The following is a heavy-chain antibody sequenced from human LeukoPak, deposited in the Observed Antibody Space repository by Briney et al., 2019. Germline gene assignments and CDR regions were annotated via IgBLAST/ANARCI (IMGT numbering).Heavy chain of an antibody. V-gene: IGHV4-39*07. D-gene: IGHD5-18*01. J-gene: IGHJ3*02. CDR1: GGSISSSSYY. CDR2: IYYSGST. CDR3: ARDVPTVQLWRTDAFDI. Sequence: SETLSLTCTVSGGSISSSSYYWGWIRQPPGKGLEWIGSIYYSGSTYYNPSLKSRVTISVDTSKNQFSLKLSSVTAADTAVYYCARDVPTVQLWRTDAFDIWGQGTMVTVSS.